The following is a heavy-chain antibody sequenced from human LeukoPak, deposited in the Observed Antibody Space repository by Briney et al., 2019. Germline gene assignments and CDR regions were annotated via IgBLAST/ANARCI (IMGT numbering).Heavy chain of an antibody. Sequence: GGSLRLSCAASGFIFSDYYMTWIRQAPGKGLEWVASIDVRGGTILYADSVKGRFTISRDSAKNSLYLQMNSLRAEDTAVYYCAREDNVWNLLYNYYMDVWGKGTTVTVSS. CDR2: IDVRGGTI. J-gene: IGHJ6*03. CDR1: GFIFSDYY. V-gene: IGHV3-11*01. D-gene: IGHD1-1*01. CDR3: AREDNVWNLLYNYYMDV.